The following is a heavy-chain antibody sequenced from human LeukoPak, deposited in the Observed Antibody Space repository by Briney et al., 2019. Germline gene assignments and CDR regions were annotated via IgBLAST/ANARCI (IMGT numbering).Heavy chain of an antibody. V-gene: IGHV3-30*04. CDR3: ARLHYSASFDI. J-gene: IGHJ3*02. D-gene: IGHD2-15*01. CDR1: GFTFSSYA. CDR2: ISYDGSNK. Sequence: GGSLRLSCAASGFTFSSYAMHWVRRAPGKGLEWVAVISYDGSNKYYADSVKGRFTISRDNFKNTLYLQMNSLRAEDTAVYFCARLHYSASFDIWGQGTMVTVSS.